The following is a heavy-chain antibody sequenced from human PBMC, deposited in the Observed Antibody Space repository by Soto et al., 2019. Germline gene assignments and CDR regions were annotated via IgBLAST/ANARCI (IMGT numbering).Heavy chain of an antibody. D-gene: IGHD3-3*01. V-gene: IGHV2-26*01. CDR1: GFSLSNARMG. CDR3: ARHNTIFGVVIITKEVWLDP. Sequence: GSGPTLVNPTETLTLTCTVSGFSLSNARMGVSWIRQPPGKALEWLAHIFSNDEKSYSTSLKSRLTISKDTSKSQVVLTMTNMDPVDTATYYCARHNTIFGVVIITKEVWLDPWGQGTLVTVSS. J-gene: IGHJ5*02. CDR2: IFSNDEK.